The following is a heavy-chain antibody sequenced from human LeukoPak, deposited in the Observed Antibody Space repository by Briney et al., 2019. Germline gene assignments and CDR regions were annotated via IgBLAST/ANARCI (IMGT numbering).Heavy chain of an antibody. J-gene: IGHJ4*01. CDR2: ISHDGSNK. D-gene: IGHD1-1*01. CDR3: AESGHTDF. Sequence: PGGSLRLACAASGFTFSSYGMHWVRQAPGKGLEWVAAISHDGSNKHYADSVKGRFTISRDNSNNTLYLQMDSLRVEDTAVYLCAESGHTDFWGQGTLVTVSS. V-gene: IGHV3-33*05. CDR1: GFTFSSYG.